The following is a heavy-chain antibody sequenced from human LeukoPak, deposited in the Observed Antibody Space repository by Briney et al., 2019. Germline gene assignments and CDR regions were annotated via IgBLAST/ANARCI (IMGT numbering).Heavy chain of an antibody. CDR2: IIPIFGTA. V-gene: IGHV1-69*13. Sequence: ASVKVSCKASGGTFSSYAISWVRQAPGQGLEWMGGIIPIFGTANYAQKFQGRVTITADESTRTAYMELSSLRSEDTAVYYCASGTYYYNSSGYYPKGGFDYWGQGTLVTVSS. CDR1: GGTFSSYA. D-gene: IGHD3-22*01. CDR3: ASGTYYYNSSGYYPKGGFDY. J-gene: IGHJ4*02.